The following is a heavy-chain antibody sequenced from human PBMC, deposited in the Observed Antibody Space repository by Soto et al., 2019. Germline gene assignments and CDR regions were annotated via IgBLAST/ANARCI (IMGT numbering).Heavy chain of an antibody. V-gene: IGHV4-59*01. J-gene: IGHJ2*01. D-gene: IGHD6-13*01. CDR3: ARVGYSSSWFGYFDL. CDR2: IYYSGNT. Sequence: PSETLSLTCTISGGSISGSAWSWIRQPPGKGLEWIGYIYYSGNTKYNPSLKSRVTMSKDTSRNQFSLKLSSVTAADTAVYYCARVGYSSSWFGYFDLWGRGTLVT. CDR1: GGSISGSA.